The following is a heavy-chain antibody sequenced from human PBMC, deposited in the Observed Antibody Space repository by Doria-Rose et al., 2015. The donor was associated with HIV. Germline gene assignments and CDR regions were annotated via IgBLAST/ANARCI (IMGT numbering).Heavy chain of an antibody. CDR2: ITSSDTAI. J-gene: IGHJ6*02. CDR3: AGERVESDYYYYGMDV. D-gene: IGHD3-3*01. V-gene: IGHV3-48*03. Sequence: VQLVESGGGLVQPGGSLRLSCSASGFTFSSYEMNWVRQAPGKGLERVSYITSSDTAIFYADSVKGRFTISRDNAKNSLYLQMNSLRIEDTAVYYCAGERVESDYYYYGMDVWGQGTTVIVSS. CDR1: GFTFSSYE.